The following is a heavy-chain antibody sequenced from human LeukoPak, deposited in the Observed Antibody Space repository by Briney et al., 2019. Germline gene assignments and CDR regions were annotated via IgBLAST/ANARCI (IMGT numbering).Heavy chain of an antibody. D-gene: IGHD4-23*01. CDR3: ARDYGYGGNSYYYYGMDV. Sequence: PGGSLRLSCAASGFTFSSYAMHWVRQAPGKGLEWVAVISYDGSNKYYADSVKGRFTISRDNSKNTLYLQMNSLRAEDTAVYYCARDYGYGGNSYYYYGMDVWGQGTTITVSS. CDR1: GFTFSSYA. J-gene: IGHJ6*02. V-gene: IGHV3-30-3*01. CDR2: ISYDGSNK.